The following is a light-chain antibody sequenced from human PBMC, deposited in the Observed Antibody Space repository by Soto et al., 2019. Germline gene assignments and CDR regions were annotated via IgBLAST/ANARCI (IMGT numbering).Light chain of an antibody. J-gene: IGKJ1*01. CDR1: QSVKSN. V-gene: IGKV3-15*01. CDR3: QQYNDWLRT. Sequence: EIVMTQSPATLSVSPGERATLSCRAGQSVKSNLAWYQQKPGQAPRLLTYGASTRATGIPARFSGGGSGTEFTLSISSLQSEDFAVYYCQQYNDWLRTFGQGTK. CDR2: GAS.